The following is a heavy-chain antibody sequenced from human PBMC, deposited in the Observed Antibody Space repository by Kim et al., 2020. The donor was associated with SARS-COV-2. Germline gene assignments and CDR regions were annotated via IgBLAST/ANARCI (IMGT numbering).Heavy chain of an antibody. J-gene: IGHJ6*02. D-gene: IGHD6-13*01. Sequence: GESLKISCKGSGYSFTSYWISWVRQMPGKGLEWMGRIDPSDSYTNYSPSFQGHVTISADKSISTAYLQWSSLKASDTAMYYCARHIPPIYSSNSRGGMDVWGQGTTVTVSS. CDR2: IDPSDSYT. V-gene: IGHV5-10-1*01. CDR1: GYSFTSYW. CDR3: ARHIPPIYSSNSRGGMDV.